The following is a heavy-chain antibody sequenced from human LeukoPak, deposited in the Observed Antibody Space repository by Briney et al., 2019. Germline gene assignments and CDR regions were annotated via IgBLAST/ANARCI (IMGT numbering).Heavy chain of an antibody. J-gene: IGHJ1*01. V-gene: IGHV4-59*01. Sequence: PSETLSLTCTVSGGSISSYYWSWIRQPPGKGLEWIGYIYYSGSTNYNPSLKSRVTISVDTSKNQFSLKLSSVTAADTAVYYCARMTTVTSQFQHWGQGTLATVSS. D-gene: IGHD4-17*01. CDR2: IYYSGST. CDR3: ARMTTVTSQFQH. CDR1: GGSISSYY.